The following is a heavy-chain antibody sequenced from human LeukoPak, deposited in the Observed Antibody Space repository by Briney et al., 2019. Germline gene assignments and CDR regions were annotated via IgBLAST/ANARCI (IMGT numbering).Heavy chain of an antibody. J-gene: IGHJ3*02. CDR1: GFTFSSYW. CDR2: IKQDGSEK. CDR3: ARYRRSYSRGWYPYDAFDI. V-gene: IGHV3-7*01. Sequence: PGGSLRLSCAASGFTFSSYWMSWVRQAPGKGLEWVANIKQDGSEKYYVDSVKGRFTISRDNAKNSLYLQMNSLRAEDTAVYYCARYRRSYSRGWYPYDAFDIWGQGTMVTVSS. D-gene: IGHD6-19*01.